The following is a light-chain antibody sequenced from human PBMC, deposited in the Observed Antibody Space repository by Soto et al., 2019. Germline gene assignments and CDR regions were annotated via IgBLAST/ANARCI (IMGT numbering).Light chain of an antibody. Sequence: QSVLTQPPSASGSPGQSVTISCTGTSSDVGGYNYVSWYQQHPGKAPKFMIYGVSNRPSGVSTRFSGSKSGNTASLTISGLQAEDEADYYCNSYTTSNTRQIVFGTGTKVTVL. V-gene: IGLV2-14*01. CDR2: GVS. CDR1: SSDVGGYNY. CDR3: NSYTTSNTRQIV. J-gene: IGLJ1*01.